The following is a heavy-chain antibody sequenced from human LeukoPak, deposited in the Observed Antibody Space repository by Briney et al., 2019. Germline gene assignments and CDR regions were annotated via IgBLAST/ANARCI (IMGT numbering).Heavy chain of an antibody. J-gene: IGHJ3*02. CDR1: GFTFSSYG. D-gene: IGHD3-10*01. Sequence: GGSLRLSCAGSGFTFSSYGMHRVRQAPGKGLEWVAVISYDGSNKYYADSVKGRFTISRDNSKNTLYLQMNSLRAEDTAVYYCAKSITMVRGVIILEDAFDIWGQGTMATVSS. CDR3: AKSITMVRGVIILEDAFDI. CDR2: ISYDGSNK. V-gene: IGHV3-30*18.